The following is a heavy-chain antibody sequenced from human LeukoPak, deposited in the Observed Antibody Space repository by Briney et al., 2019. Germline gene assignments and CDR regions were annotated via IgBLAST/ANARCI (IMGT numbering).Heavy chain of an antibody. D-gene: IGHD3-3*01. V-gene: IGHV4-39*01. J-gene: IGHJ4*02. CDR3: ARRAIFGVVPFDY. Sequence: SETLSLTCTVSGGSISSSSYYWGWIRQPPGKGLEWIGSIYYSGSTYYNPSLKSRVTISVGTSKNQFSLKLSSVTAADTAVYYCARRAIFGVVPFDYWGQGTLVTVSS. CDR1: GGSISSSSYY. CDR2: IYYSGST.